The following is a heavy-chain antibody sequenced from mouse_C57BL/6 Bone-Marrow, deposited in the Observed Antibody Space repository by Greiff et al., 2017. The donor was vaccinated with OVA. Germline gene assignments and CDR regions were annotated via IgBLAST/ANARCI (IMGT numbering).Heavy chain of an antibody. V-gene: IGHV1-81*01. D-gene: IGHD1-1*01. CDR3: ARSRLLRSNYAMDY. CDR2: IYPRSGNT. J-gene: IGHJ4*01. Sequence: QVHVKQSGAELARPGASVKLSCKASGYTFTSYGISWVKQRTGQGLEWIGEIYPRSGNTYYNEKFKGKATLTADKSSSTAYMELRSLTSEDSAVYFCARSRLLRSNYAMDYWGQGTSVTVSS. CDR1: GYTFTSYG.